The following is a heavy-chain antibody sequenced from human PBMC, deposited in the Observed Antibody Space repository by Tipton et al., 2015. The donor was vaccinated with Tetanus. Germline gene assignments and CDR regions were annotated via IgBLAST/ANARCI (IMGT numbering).Heavy chain of an antibody. CDR3: AGYRVGWGGRGY. CDR1: GGSMRGDH. J-gene: IGHJ4*02. V-gene: IGHV4-59*01. Sequence: TLSLTCTVSGGSMRGDHWSWIRQPPGKGLEWLGHTYDSGRINYNPSLKSRVPISVDASRNQFSLTLNSVTAADTAVYFCAGYRVGWGGRGYWGQGTLVTVSS. CDR2: TYDSGRI. D-gene: IGHD5-24*01.